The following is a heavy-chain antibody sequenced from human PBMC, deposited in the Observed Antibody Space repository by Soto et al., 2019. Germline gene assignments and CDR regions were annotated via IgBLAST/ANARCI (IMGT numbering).Heavy chain of an antibody. Sequence: QVQLQESGPGLVRPSETLSLTCTVSSGSVSSHSYYWSWIRQPPGKGLEWIGYIYYSGSTYYNPSLKSQVTISVDTSKNQFSLKLRSVTAADTAVYYCARTYCSSASGYGLYYFGMDVWGQGTTVIVSS. D-gene: IGHD2-2*01. J-gene: IGHJ6*02. V-gene: IGHV4-61*01. CDR3: ARTYCSSASGYGLYYFGMDV. CDR1: SGSVSSHSYY. CDR2: IYYSGST.